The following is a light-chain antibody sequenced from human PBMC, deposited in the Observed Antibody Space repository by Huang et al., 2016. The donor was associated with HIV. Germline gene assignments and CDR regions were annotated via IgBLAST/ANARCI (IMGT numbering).Light chain of an antibody. V-gene: IGKV3-11*01. Sequence: EVVLTQSPATLSLSPGERATLSCRASQSISTYLAWYQQKPGQSPRILIYDASNRATGVPLRFSGRGSETDFTLTISSLQPEDFAVYYCHKRANWPLGTFGQGTKVEIK. CDR1: QSISTY. CDR3: HKRANWPLGT. J-gene: IGKJ1*01. CDR2: DAS.